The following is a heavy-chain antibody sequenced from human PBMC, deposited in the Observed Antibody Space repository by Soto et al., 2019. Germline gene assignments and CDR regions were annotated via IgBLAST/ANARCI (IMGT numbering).Heavy chain of an antibody. CDR3: SRERRDIVVVVAAIVENYFDY. V-gene: IGHV1-69*01. CDR1: GGTFSSYA. CDR2: IIPIFGTA. J-gene: IGHJ4*02. D-gene: IGHD2-15*01. Sequence: QVQLVQSGAEVKKPGSSVKVSCKASGGTFSSYAISWVRQAPGQGLEWMGGIIPIFGTANYAQKFQGRVTITADESTSTAYMELGSLRSEDTAVYYCSRERRDIVVVVAAIVENYFDYWGQGTLVTVSS.